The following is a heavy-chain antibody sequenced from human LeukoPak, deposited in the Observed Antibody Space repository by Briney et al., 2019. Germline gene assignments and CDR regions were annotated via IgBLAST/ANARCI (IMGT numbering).Heavy chain of an antibody. CDR2: INHSGST. V-gene: IGHV4-34*01. CDR1: GGSFSVYH. D-gene: IGHD2-15*01. Sequence: SETLSLTCAVYGGSFSVYHWSWIRQPPGKGLEWIGEINHSGSTNYIPSLKSRVTISIDTSKNQFSLKLSSVTAADTAVYYCARSGGSAELGYWGQGTLVTVSS. J-gene: IGHJ4*02. CDR3: ARSGGSAELGY.